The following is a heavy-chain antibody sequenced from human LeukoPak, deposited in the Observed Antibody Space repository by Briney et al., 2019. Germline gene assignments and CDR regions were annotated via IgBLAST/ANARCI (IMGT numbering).Heavy chain of an antibody. CDR3: ARESVAGTLWYFDL. CDR2: ISSSGSSL. CDR1: GFNFSDYY. Sequence: GGSLRLFCAASGFNFSDYYMSWIRQSPGKGLEWISYISSSGSSLYYVDSVRGRFTISRDNAKNSLYLQMNSLRAEDTAVYYCARESVAGTLWYFDLWGRGTLVTVSS. D-gene: IGHD6-19*01. V-gene: IGHV3-11*01. J-gene: IGHJ2*01.